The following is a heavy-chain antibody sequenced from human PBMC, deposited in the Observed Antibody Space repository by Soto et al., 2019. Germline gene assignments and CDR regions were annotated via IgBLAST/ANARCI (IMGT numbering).Heavy chain of an antibody. CDR1: GYTFTSYY. Sequence: ASVKVSWKASGYTFTSYYMHWVRQAPGQGLEWMGIINPSGGSTSYAQKFQGRVTMTRDTSTSTVYMELSSLRSEDTAVYYCARVQAANYYYYYGMDVWGQGTTVTVSS. J-gene: IGHJ6*02. CDR3: ARVQAANYYYYYGMDV. D-gene: IGHD5-18*01. CDR2: INPSGGST. V-gene: IGHV1-46*01.